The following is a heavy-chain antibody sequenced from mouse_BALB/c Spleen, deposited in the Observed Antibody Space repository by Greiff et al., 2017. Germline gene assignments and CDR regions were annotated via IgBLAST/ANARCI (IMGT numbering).Heavy chain of an antibody. CDR3: ARSNYGNYGFAY. Sequence: EVQVVESGGGLVQPGGSRKLSCAASGFTFSSFGMHWVRQAPEKGLEWVAYISSGSSTIYYADTVKGRFTISRDNPKNTLFLQITSLRSEDTAMYYCARSNYGNYGFAYWGQGTLVTVSA. J-gene: IGHJ3*01. CDR2: ISSGSSTI. D-gene: IGHD2-1*01. V-gene: IGHV5-17*02. CDR1: GFTFSSFG.